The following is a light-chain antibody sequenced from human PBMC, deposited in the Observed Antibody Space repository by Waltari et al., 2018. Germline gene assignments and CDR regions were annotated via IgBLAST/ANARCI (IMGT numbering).Light chain of an antibody. CDR2: DNN. Sequence: QSVLTQPPSASATPGQRVTISCSGSGTNAGSTTVHWYQHLPGTAPKFLIYDNNERPSGIPDRFSGSKSGTSASLAISGLQPEDEADYYCATWDNRLNGVVFGGGTKLTVL. V-gene: IGLV1-44*01. J-gene: IGLJ2*01. CDR1: GTNAGSTT. CDR3: ATWDNRLNGVV.